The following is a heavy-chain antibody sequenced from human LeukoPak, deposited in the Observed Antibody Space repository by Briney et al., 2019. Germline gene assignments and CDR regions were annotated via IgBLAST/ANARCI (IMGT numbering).Heavy chain of an antibody. Sequence: ASVKVSCKASGYTFTNYYIHWVRQAPGQGLEWMGIINPSGGSTSYAQKFQGRVTMTRDMSTSTVYMELSSLRSEDTAVYYCARAPIAVAGTGDWFDPWGQGTLVTVSS. CDR1: GYTFTNYY. CDR3: ARAPIAVAGTGDWFDP. V-gene: IGHV1-46*01. CDR2: INPSGGST. J-gene: IGHJ5*02. D-gene: IGHD6-19*01.